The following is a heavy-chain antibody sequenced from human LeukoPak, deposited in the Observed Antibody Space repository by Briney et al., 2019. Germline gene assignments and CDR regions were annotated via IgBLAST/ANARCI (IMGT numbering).Heavy chain of an antibody. CDR1: GGSISSGGYY. Sequence: SQTLSLTCNVSGGSISSGGYYWSWIRQPPGKGLEWIGNIYHSGSIYNNPSLKSRVTISLNTSKNQFSLKLSSVTPADTAVYYCARGLATVVLPAPKGFDPWGQGTLVTVSS. CDR2: IYHSGSI. J-gene: IGHJ5*02. D-gene: IGHD2-2*01. CDR3: ARGLATVVLPAPKGFDP. V-gene: IGHV4-30-2*02.